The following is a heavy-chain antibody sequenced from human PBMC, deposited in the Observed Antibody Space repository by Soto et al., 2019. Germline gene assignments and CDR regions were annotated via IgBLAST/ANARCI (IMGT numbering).Heavy chain of an antibody. D-gene: IGHD4-17*01. CDR2: IYYSGST. Sequence: SETLSLTCAVSGGSISSGGYYWRWIRQHPGKGLELIGYIYYSGSTYYNPSLKSRVTISVDTSKNQFSLKLSSVTAADTAVYYCARERGSGDHDYGDYEYWGQGTLVTLSS. J-gene: IGHJ4*02. CDR3: ARERGSGDHDYGDYEY. V-gene: IGHV4-31*11. CDR1: GGSISSGGYY.